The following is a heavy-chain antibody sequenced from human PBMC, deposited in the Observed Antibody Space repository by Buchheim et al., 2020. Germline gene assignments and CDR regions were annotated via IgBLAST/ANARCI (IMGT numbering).Heavy chain of an antibody. CDR2: ISSSSSYI. D-gene: IGHD5-18*01. Sequence: EVQLVESGGGLVKPGGSLRLSCAASGFTFSSYSMNWVRQAPGKGLEWVSSISSSSSYIYYADSVKGRFTISRDNAKNSLYLQMNSLRAEDTAVYYCARAGYSYGYNYYYYYYMDVWGKETT. J-gene: IGHJ6*03. CDR1: GFTFSSYS. V-gene: IGHV3-21*01. CDR3: ARAGYSYGYNYYYYYYMDV.